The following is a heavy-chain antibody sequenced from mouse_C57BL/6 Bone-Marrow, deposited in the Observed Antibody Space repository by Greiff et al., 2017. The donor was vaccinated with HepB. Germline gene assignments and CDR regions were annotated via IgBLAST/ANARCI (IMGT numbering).Heavy chain of an antibody. CDR1: GFSLTSYA. Sequence: VQLQQSGPGLVAPSQSLSITCTVSGFSLTSYAISWVRQPPGKGLEWLGVIWTGGGTNYNSALKSRLSISKDNSKSQVFLKMNSLQTDDTARYYCARNRATVVATEGYFDYWGQGTTLTVSS. V-gene: IGHV2-9-1*01. CDR3: ARNRATVVATEGYFDY. D-gene: IGHD1-1*01. CDR2: IWTGGGT. J-gene: IGHJ2*01.